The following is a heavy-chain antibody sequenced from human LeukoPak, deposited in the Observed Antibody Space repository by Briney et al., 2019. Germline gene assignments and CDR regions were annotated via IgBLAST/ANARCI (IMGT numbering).Heavy chain of an antibody. Sequence: GGSLRLSCAASGFTFSSYSMNWVRQAQGKGMEWVSSISSSSSYIYYADSVKGRFTISRDNAKNSLYLQMNSLRAEDTAVYYCARDANSMAPFDYWGQGTLVTVSS. CDR2: ISSSSSYI. CDR1: GFTFSSYS. CDR3: ARDANSMAPFDY. D-gene: IGHD2-8*01. V-gene: IGHV3-21*01. J-gene: IGHJ4*02.